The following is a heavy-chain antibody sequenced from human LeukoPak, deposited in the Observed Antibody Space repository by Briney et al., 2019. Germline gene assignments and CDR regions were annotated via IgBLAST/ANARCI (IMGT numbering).Heavy chain of an antibody. CDR1: GYSFTSYW. Sequence: GESLKISCKGSGYSFTSYWIGWVRQMPGKGLEWMGIIYPGDSDTRYSPSFQGQVTISADKSISTAYLQWSSLKASDTAMYYCARHRDSGSYWSDAFDIWGQGTMVTVSS. J-gene: IGHJ3*02. CDR2: IYPGDSDT. V-gene: IGHV5-51*01. D-gene: IGHD1-26*01. CDR3: ARHRDSGSYWSDAFDI.